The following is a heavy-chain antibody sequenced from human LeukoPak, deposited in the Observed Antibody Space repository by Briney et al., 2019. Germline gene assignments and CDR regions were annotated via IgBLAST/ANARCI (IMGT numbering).Heavy chain of an antibody. Sequence: GGSLRLSCAASGFTFDDHAMNWVRQPPGKGLEWVSSISSSSSYIYYADSVKGRFTISRDNAKNSLYLQMNSLRAEDTAVYYCARDGYCSGGSCYPGAFDIWGQGIMVTVSS. J-gene: IGHJ3*02. CDR1: GFTFDDHA. D-gene: IGHD2-15*01. V-gene: IGHV3-21*01. CDR2: ISSSSSYI. CDR3: ARDGYCSGGSCYPGAFDI.